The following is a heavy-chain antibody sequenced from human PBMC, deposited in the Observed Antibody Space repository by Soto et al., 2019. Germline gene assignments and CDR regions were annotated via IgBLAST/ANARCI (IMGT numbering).Heavy chain of an antibody. V-gene: IGHV1-2*02. CDR1: GYTFTAYY. Sequence: QVQLVQSGAEVKKPGASVKVSCKASGYTFTAYYMHWVGQAPGQGLEWMGWINPSNGATDYARHFQGRVTVTRNTSISTAYMELTSLRSDDTAVYYCARLPPPSLYYYGMDVWGQGTTVSVSS. CDR2: INPSNGAT. J-gene: IGHJ6*02. CDR3: ARLPPPSLYYYGMDV.